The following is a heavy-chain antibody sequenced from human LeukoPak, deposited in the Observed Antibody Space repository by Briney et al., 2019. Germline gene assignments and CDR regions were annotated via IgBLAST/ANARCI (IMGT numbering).Heavy chain of an antibody. J-gene: IGHJ4*02. D-gene: IGHD3-10*01. CDR1: GFTFSAFW. Sequence: PGGSLRLSCAASGFTFSAFWMHWVRQAPGKGLVWVSRINSDGSSTTYADSVKGRFTVSRDNAKNTLYLQMNSLRAEDTAVFYCAKDRVFRGAFFDYWGQGTLVTVSS. V-gene: IGHV3-74*01. CDR2: INSDGSST. CDR3: AKDRVFRGAFFDY.